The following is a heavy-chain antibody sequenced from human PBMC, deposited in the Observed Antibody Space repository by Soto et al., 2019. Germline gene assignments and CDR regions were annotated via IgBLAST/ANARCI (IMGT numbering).Heavy chain of an antibody. Sequence: SETLSLTCTVSGYSISSSTYYWVWIRQSPGKGPEWIGSMLYSGNTYYNPSLKNRVTRSVDTSKNQFSLKLSSVTVADTAVYYCARHAPYGPIDYWGQGTLVTVSS. CDR3: ARHAPYGPIDY. D-gene: IGHD3-10*01. J-gene: IGHJ4*02. CDR2: MLYSGNT. V-gene: IGHV4-39*01. CDR1: GYSISSSTYY.